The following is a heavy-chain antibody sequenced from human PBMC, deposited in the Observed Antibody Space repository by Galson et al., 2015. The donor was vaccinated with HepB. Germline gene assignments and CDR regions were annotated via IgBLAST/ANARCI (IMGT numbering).Heavy chain of an antibody. CDR2: IIPICGTA. V-gene: IGHV1-69*06. J-gene: IGHJ3*01. Sequence: SVKVSCKASGGTFSSYAISWVRQAPGQGLEWMGGIIPICGTANYAQKFQGRVTITADKSTSTAYMELSSLRSEDTAVYYCAREGAGALDIVVVPADYWGQGTMVTVSS. CDR1: GGTFSSYA. CDR3: AREGAGALDIVVVPADY. D-gene: IGHD2-2*01.